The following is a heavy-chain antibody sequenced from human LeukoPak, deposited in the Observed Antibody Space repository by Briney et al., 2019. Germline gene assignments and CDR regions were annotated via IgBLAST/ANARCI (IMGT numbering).Heavy chain of an antibody. V-gene: IGHV3-48*02. Sequence: GGSLRLSCAASGFTFNTYTMNWVRQAPGKGLEWVSYISGSSGIIDYADSVRGRFTISRDNAKNSLYLQMNSLRDEDTAVYYCAREEYSGSYYFYWGQGTLVTVSS. CDR3: AREEYSGSYYFY. J-gene: IGHJ4*02. CDR2: ISGSSGII. CDR1: GFTFNTYT. D-gene: IGHD1-26*01.